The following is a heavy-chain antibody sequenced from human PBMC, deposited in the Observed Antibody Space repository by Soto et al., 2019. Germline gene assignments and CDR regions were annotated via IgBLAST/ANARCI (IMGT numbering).Heavy chain of an antibody. Sequence: EVQLVESGGGLVKPGGSLRLSCAASGFTFSSYSMNWVRQAPGKGLEWVSSISSGSSYIYYADSVKGRFTISRDNAKNSLYLQMNSLRAEDPAVYYWARSSGGSGKLWNYYGMDVWGQGTTVTVSS. CDR2: ISSGSSYI. D-gene: IGHD3-10*01. V-gene: IGHV3-21*06. CDR3: ARSSGGSGKLWNYYGMDV. J-gene: IGHJ6*02. CDR1: GFTFSSYS.